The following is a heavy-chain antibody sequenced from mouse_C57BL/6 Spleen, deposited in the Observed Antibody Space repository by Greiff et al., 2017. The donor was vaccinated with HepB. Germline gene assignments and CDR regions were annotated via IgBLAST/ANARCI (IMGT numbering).Heavy chain of an antibody. Sequence: VQLQQSGPGLVKPSQSLSLTCSVTGYSITSGYYWNWIRQFPGNKLEWMGYISYDGSNNYNPSLKNRISITRDTSKNQFFLKLNSVTTEDTATYYCAREEGGWADFDYWGQGTTLTVSS. J-gene: IGHJ2*01. CDR2: ISYDGSN. V-gene: IGHV3-6*01. CDR1: GYSITSGYY. D-gene: IGHD3-3*01. CDR3: AREEGGWADFDY.